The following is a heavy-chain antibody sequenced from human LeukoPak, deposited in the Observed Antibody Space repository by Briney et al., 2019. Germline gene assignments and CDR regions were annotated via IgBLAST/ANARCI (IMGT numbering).Heavy chain of an antibody. D-gene: IGHD2-15*01. CDR2: IIPILGTR. CDR1: GDTFSSKT. V-gene: IGHV1-69*16. CDR3: ATHGRGYCSGGSCGGLDS. Sequence: SVKVSCKASGDTFSSKTITWVRQAPGQGLQWTGGIIPILGTRNYAQKFQDRVAITTDESTSTIYMELRSLRYEDAAVYYCATHGRGYCSGGSCGGLDSWGQGTLVTVSS. J-gene: IGHJ4*02.